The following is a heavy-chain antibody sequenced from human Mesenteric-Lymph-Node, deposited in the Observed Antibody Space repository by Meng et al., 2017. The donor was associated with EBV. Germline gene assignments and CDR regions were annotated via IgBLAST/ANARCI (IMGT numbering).Heavy chain of an antibody. CDR3: ARGRSYVSGVIDP. CDR2: INHSGST. J-gene: IGHJ5*02. Sequence: QVALQQLGAGLLKPSEALPLPCAYYGGSFSGYYRSWIRQPPGNGLEWIGEINHSGSTNYNPSLKSRVTISVDTSKNQFSLKLSSVTAADTAVYYCARGRSYVSGVIDPWGQGTLVTVSS. CDR1: GGSFSGYY. V-gene: IGHV4-34*01. D-gene: IGHD3-16*01.